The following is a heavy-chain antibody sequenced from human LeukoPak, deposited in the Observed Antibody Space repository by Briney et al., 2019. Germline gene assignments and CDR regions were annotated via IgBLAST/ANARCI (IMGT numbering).Heavy chain of an antibody. CDR2: IYYSGST. Sequence: SQTLSLTCTVSGVSISSGDYYWSWIRQPPGKGLEWIGYIYYSGSTYYNPSLKSRVTISVDTSKNQFSLKLSSVTAADTAVYYCARVPYSSTLFGWFDPWGQGTLVTVSS. V-gene: IGHV4-30-4*01. J-gene: IGHJ5*02. D-gene: IGHD6-6*01. CDR3: ARVPYSSTLFGWFDP. CDR1: GVSISSGDYY.